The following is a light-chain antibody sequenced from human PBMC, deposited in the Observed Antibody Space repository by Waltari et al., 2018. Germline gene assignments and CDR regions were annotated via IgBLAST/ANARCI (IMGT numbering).Light chain of an antibody. CDR2: DTS. CDR3: SVSYSGHVI. Sequence: QVVVTQEPSLTVSPGGTVTLTCGSSTGAVTSGQFPYWFLQKPGQAPRTLVYDTSNKHSRAPGRVSGSLLGGKAALTLSGAQPEDEAEYYCSVSYSGHVIFGGGTKLTVL. J-gene: IGLJ2*01. CDR1: TGAVTSGQF. V-gene: IGLV7-46*01.